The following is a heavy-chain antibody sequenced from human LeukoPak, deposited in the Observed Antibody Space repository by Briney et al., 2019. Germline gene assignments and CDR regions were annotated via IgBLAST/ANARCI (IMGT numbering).Heavy chain of an antibody. D-gene: IGHD6-13*01. CDR3: AREGIAAAEGTFDI. CDR1: GGSISGDD. V-gene: IGHV4-4*07. CDR2: IYTSGST. Sequence: SETLTLTCIVSGGSISGDDWSLIRQPAGKGLEWIGRIYTSGSTNSNPSLKSRVTMSLDTSKNQFSLKLNSVTAADTAVYYCAREGIAAAEGTFDIWGRGTMVTVSS. J-gene: IGHJ3*02.